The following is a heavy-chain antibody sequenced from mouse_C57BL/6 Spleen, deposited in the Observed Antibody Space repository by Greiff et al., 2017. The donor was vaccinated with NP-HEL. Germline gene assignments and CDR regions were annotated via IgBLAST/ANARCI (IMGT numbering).Heavy chain of an antibody. CDR2: INPNNGGT. V-gene: IGHV1-26*01. Sequence: EVQLQQSGPELVKPGASVKISCKASGYTFTDYYMNWVKQSHGKSLEWIGDINPNNGGTSYNQKFKGKATLPVDKSSSTAYMELRSLTSEDSAVYYCASRQLRLRFYFDYWGQGTTLTVSS. J-gene: IGHJ2*01. D-gene: IGHD3-2*02. CDR3: ASRQLRLRFYFDY. CDR1: GYTFTDYY.